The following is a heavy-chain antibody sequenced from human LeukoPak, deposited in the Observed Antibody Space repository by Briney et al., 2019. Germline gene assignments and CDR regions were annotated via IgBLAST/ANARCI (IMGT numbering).Heavy chain of an antibody. J-gene: IGHJ4*02. Sequence: ASVKVSCKASGYTFINYGISWVRQAPGQGLEWVGWISGYNGNTNYAQKFQGRVAMSTDTSTSTAYMELRSLRSDDTAVYYCARYSSSWHFDYWGQGTPVPVSS. CDR1: GYTFINYG. V-gene: IGHV1-18*01. CDR2: ISGYNGNT. CDR3: ARYSSSWHFDY. D-gene: IGHD2-2*01.